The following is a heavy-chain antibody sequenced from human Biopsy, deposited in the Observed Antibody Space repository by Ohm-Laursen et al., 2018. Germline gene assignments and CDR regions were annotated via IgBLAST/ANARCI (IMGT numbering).Heavy chain of an antibody. CDR3: ARDSGILNYGNFKYYHYYGMDV. CDR1: GDSVTKYY. CDR2: IYYSVMT. Sequence: GTLSLTCTVSGDSVTKYYWSWIRQPPGRGLEWIGHIYYSVMTNYNPSLQSRVSISVDTSRNQVSLTLSSVTAADTAVYYCARDSGILNYGNFKYYHYYGMDVWGQGTKVTVSS. J-gene: IGHJ6*02. V-gene: IGHV4-59*02. D-gene: IGHD4-11*01.